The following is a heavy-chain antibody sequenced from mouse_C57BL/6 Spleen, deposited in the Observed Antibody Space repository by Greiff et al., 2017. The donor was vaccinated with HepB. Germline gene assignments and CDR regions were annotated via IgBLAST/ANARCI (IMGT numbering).Heavy chain of an antibody. J-gene: IGHJ2*01. D-gene: IGHD3-2*02. CDR1: GFTFSSYG. CDR2: ISSGGSYT. CDR3: ARGDSSGPSFFDY. V-gene: IGHV5-6*01. Sequence: EVHLVESGGDLVKPGGSLKLSCAASGFTFSSYGMSWVRQTPDKRLEWVATISSGGSYTYYPDSVKGRFTISRDNAKNTLYLQMSSLKSEDTAMYYCARGDSSGPSFFDYWGQGTTLTVSS.